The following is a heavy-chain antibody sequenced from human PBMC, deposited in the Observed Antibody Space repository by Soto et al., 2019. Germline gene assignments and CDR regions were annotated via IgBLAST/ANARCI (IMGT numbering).Heavy chain of an antibody. Sequence: QVQLQESGPGLVKPSQTLSLTCTDSGGSISSGGYYWSWIRQHPGKGLEWIGYIYYSGSTYYNPSLKSRVTISVDTSKNQFSLKLSSVTAADTAVYYCARGASRANWFDPWGQGTLVTVSS. J-gene: IGHJ5*02. D-gene: IGHD1-26*01. CDR2: IYYSGST. CDR3: ARGASRANWFDP. CDR1: GGSISSGGYY. V-gene: IGHV4-31*03.